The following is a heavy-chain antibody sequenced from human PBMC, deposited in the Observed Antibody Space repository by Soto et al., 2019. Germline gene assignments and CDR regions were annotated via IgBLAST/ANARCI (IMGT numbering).Heavy chain of an antibody. CDR3: AKAGPSGNYPYCYYGMYV. CDR2: ISGSGGST. D-gene: IGHD4-4*01. V-gene: IGHV3-23*01. CDR1: GFTFSSYA. J-gene: IGHJ6*02. Sequence: VQLLESGGGLVQPGGSLRLSCAASGFTFSSYAMSWVRQAPGKGLEWVSAISGSGGSTYYADSVKGRFTISRDNSKITRYLQMNSLRSEDTAVYYWAKAGPSGNYPYCYYGMYVWGQGTTDAVSS.